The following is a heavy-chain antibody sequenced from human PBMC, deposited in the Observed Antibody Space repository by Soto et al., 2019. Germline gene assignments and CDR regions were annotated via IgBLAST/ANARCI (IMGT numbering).Heavy chain of an antibody. D-gene: IGHD3-3*01. CDR3: AKEGTIFGVVIENGMDV. CDR1: GFTVSSNY. CDR2: IYSGGST. J-gene: IGHJ6*02. Sequence: GGSLRLSCAASGFTVSSNYMSWVRQAPGKGLEWVSVIYSGGSTYYADSVKGRFVLSRDNSKNTLFLQLNRLRADDTAVYYCAKEGTIFGVVIENGMDVWGQGTTVTVSS. V-gene: IGHV3-66*01.